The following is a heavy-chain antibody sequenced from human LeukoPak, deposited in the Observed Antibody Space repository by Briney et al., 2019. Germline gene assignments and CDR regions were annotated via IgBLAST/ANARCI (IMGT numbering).Heavy chain of an antibody. CDR2: MNPNSGNT. V-gene: IGHV1-8*01. D-gene: IGHD3-3*01. Sequence: GASVKVSCKASGYTFTSYDINWVRQATGQGLEWMGWMNPNSGNTGYAQKFQGRVTMTRNTSISTAYMELSSLGSEDTAVYYCARADYDFWSGYYKGYFDYWGQGTLVTVSS. J-gene: IGHJ4*02. CDR3: ARADYDFWSGYYKGYFDY. CDR1: GYTFTSYD.